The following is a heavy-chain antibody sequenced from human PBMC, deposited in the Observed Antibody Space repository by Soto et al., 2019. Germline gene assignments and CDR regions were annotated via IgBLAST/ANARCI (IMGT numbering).Heavy chain of an antibody. CDR2: ISAYNGNT. J-gene: IGHJ4*02. CDR1: GYTFTSYG. D-gene: IGHD3-22*01. V-gene: IGHV1-18*01. Sequence: GASVKVSCKAPGYTFTSYGISWVRQAPGQGLEWMGWISAYNGNTNYAQKLQGRVTMTTDTSTSTAYMELRSLRSDDTAVYYCARGPVSIVVVTPFDYWGQGTLVTVSS. CDR3: ARGPVSIVVVTPFDY.